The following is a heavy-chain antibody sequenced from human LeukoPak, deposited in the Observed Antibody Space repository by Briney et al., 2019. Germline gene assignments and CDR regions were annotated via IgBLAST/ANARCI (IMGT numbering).Heavy chain of an antibody. V-gene: IGHV1-18*04. CDR2: ISAYNGDT. CDR3: ARDYRARVGRHSDLGGECDY. Sequence: ASVKVSCKASGYTFTGYYMHWVRQAPGQGLEWMGWISAYNGDTKYAQRYQGRVTLTTDTSTGTAYMELRSLRYDDTAVYYCARDYRARVGRHSDLGGECDYWGQGTLVTVSS. D-gene: IGHD1-26*01. J-gene: IGHJ4*02. CDR1: GYTFTGYY.